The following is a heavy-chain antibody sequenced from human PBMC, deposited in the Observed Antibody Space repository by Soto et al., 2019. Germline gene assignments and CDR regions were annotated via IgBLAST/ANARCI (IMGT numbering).Heavy chain of an antibody. Sequence: XSVKVSCKASVYTFTCYYMHWVRQAPGQGLEWMGWINPNSGGTNYAQKFQGRVTMTRDTSISTAYMELSRLRSDDTAVYYCARDLGIAAADDYWGQGTLVTVSS. CDR1: VYTFTCYY. CDR2: INPNSGGT. D-gene: IGHD6-13*01. CDR3: ARDLGIAAADDY. V-gene: IGHV1-2*02. J-gene: IGHJ4*02.